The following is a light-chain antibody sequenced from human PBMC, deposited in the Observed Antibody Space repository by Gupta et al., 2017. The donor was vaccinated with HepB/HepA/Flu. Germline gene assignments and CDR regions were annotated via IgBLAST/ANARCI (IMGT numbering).Light chain of an antibody. CDR3: AAWHDTVDAPL. CDR1: TSNIGANT. J-gene: IGLJ2*01. Sequence: QSLRAQPPSESATPGQRVTISCSGSTSNIGANTVNWYQHLPGSAPKLLIYNNDQRPGGVPDRFSASKSGTSASLAISGLQSGDEADYYCAAWHDTVDAPLFGGGTRLTVL. CDR2: NND. V-gene: IGLV1-44*01.